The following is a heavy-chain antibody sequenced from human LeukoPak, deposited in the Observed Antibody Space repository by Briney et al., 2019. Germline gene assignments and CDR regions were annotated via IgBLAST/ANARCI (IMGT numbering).Heavy chain of an antibody. CDR1: GGTFSSYA. V-gene: IGHV1-69*05. D-gene: IGHD2-2*01. Sequence: SVKVSCRASGGTFSSYAISWVRQAPGQGLEWMGGIIPIFGTANYAQKFQGRVTMTRNTSISTAYMELSNLRSDDTAVYYCARVGSYCSSTSCPYYFDYWGQGTLVTVSS. J-gene: IGHJ4*02. CDR3: ARVGSYCSSTSCPYYFDY. CDR2: IIPIFGTA.